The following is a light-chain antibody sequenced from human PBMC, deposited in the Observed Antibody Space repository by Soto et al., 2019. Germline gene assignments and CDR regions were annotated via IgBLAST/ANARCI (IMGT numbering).Light chain of an antibody. CDR2: DAT. Sequence: DVQMTQSPSSLSASVGDSVTITCRASQSVFNHLSWFQQRPGKGPKLLIYDATSLHAGVPSRFSGSGYGTDFTLTISTVQPEDSAIYDCHQSSSTPLTVGGGTRVELK. CDR1: QSVFNH. CDR3: HQSSSTPLT. V-gene: IGKV1-39*01. J-gene: IGKJ4*01.